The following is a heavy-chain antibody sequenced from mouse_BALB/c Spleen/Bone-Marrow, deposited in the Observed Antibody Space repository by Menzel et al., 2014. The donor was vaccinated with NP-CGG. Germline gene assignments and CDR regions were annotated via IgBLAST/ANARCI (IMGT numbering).Heavy chain of an antibody. Sequence: EVQRVESGGGLVQPGGSLKLSCATSGFTFSDYYMSWVRQPPGKALEWLGFIRNKPNGYTTEYSASVKGQFTISRDNSQSILYLQMNTLRAEDSATYYCARDMGLLRFDYWGQGTTLTVSS. CDR3: ARDMGLLRFDY. CDR2: IRNKPNGYTT. J-gene: IGHJ2*01. CDR1: GFTFSDYY. V-gene: IGHV7-3*02. D-gene: IGHD1-1*01.